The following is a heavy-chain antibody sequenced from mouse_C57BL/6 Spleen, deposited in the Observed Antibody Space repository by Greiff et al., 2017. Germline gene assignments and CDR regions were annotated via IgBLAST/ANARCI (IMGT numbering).Heavy chain of an antibody. CDR2: FHPYNDDT. CDR3: ARRYYYGSSLDY. D-gene: IGHD1-1*01. CDR1: GYTFTTYP. V-gene: IGHV1-47*01. Sequence: QVQLQQPGAELVKPGASVKMSCKASGYTFTTYPIEWMKQNPGKSLEWIGNFHPYNDDTKYNEKFKGKATLTVEKSSSTVYLELSRLTSDDSAVYYCARRYYYGSSLDYWGQGTTLTVSS. J-gene: IGHJ2*01.